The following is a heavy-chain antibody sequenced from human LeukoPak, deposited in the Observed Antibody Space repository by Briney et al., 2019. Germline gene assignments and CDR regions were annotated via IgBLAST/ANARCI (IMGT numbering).Heavy chain of an antibody. D-gene: IGHD3-22*01. CDR2: ITSGSSHI. CDR3: ASDPPGNYFDGTGYYS. J-gene: IGHJ5*02. Sequence: GGSLRLSCAASGFSFNNYNMNWVRQTPGQGLGWVSSITSGSSHIYYADSVKGRFTISRDNAKSSLYLQMNSLRTEDTAVYYCASDPPGNYFDGTGYYSWGQGTLVTVSS. V-gene: IGHV3-21*01. CDR1: GFSFNNYN.